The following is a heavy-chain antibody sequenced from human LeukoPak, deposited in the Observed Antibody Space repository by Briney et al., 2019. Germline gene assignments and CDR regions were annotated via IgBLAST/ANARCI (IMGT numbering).Heavy chain of an antibody. D-gene: IGHD6-13*01. CDR1: GGSISSYY. V-gene: IGHV4-59*01. Sequence: SESLSLTCTVSGGSISSYYWSWIRQPPGKGLEWIGLIYYGGSTNYNLALKSRVTISVDASKNQFSLKLSSVPAADTAVYYCASPGIVAAGTDRGFDYWGQGALVTVSS. CDR3: ASPGIVAAGTDRGFDY. CDR2: IYYGGST. J-gene: IGHJ4*02.